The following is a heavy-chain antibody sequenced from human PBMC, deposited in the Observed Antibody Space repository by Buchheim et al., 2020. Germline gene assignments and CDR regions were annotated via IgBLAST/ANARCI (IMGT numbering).Heavy chain of an antibody. CDR1: GYTFSSHG. CDR3: ARDPQGGYFDY. Sequence: QVQLVQYGGGVVQPGRSLRLSCEASGYTFSSHGMQWVRQAPGKGLEWVAVIWADGVTKYYADSVKGRFTISRDISNSTLFLEMNILRGEDTAVYYCARDPQGGYFDYWGQG. V-gene: IGHV3-33*01. J-gene: IGHJ4*02. CDR2: IWADGVTK. D-gene: IGHD1-26*01.